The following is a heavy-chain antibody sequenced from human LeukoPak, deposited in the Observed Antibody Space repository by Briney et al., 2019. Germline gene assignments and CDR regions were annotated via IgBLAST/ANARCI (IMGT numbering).Heavy chain of an antibody. V-gene: IGHV4-4*07. Sequence: SETLSLTCTVSGGSISSYYRSWIRQPAGKGLEWIGRIYTSGSTNYNPSLKSRVTISVDTSKNQFSLKLSSVTAADTAVYYCAIGFAYGMDVWGQGTTVTVSS. CDR3: AIGFAYGMDV. CDR1: GGSISSYY. J-gene: IGHJ6*02. CDR2: IYTSGST. D-gene: IGHD3-16*01.